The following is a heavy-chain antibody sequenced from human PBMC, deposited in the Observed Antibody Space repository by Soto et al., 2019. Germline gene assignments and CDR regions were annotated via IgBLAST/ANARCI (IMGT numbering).Heavy chain of an antibody. CDR3: ASCEYYYYYYGMDV. V-gene: IGHV4-39*07. J-gene: IGHJ6*02. CDR2: IYYSGST. Sequence: SETLSLTCTVSGGSISSSRYYWGWIRQPPGKGLEWIGSIYYSGSTYYNPSLKSRVTISVDTSKNQFSLKLSSVTAADTAVYYCASCEYYYYYYGMDVWGQGTTVTVSS. CDR1: GGSISSSRYY.